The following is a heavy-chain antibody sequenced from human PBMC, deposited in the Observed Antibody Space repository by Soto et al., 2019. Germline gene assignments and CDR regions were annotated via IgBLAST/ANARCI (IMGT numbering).Heavy chain of an antibody. J-gene: IGHJ4*02. V-gene: IGHV4-30-2*01. CDR2: IYYSGNT. CDR1: GGSISSGDYY. CDR3: ARAVRFLEWSNYYCAY. D-gene: IGHD3-3*01. Sequence: QLQLQESGSRLVKPSQTLSLTCAVSGGSISSGDYYWSWIRQHPGQGLEWIGNIYYSGNTYYNPSIKSRVPISVDRSKNQCSLNLSAVTAADTAVYFCARAVRFLEWSNYYCAYWGQGTLLTVSS.